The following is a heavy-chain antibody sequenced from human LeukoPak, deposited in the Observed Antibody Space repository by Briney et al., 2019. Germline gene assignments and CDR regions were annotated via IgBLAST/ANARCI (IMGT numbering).Heavy chain of an antibody. D-gene: IGHD4-17*01. Sequence: GGSLRLSCAASGFTFDDYAMHWVRQAPGKVLEWVSGISWNSDSIGYADSVKGRFTISRDNAKNSLYLQMNSLRAEDTAVYYCARDRLHYVEYEKTFDHWGQGTLVTVSS. CDR3: ARDRLHYVEYEKTFDH. J-gene: IGHJ4*02. V-gene: IGHV3-9*01. CDR2: ISWNSDSI. CDR1: GFTFDDYA.